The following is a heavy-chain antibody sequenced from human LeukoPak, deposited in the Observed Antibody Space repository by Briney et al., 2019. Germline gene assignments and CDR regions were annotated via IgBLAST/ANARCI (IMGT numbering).Heavy chain of an antibody. D-gene: IGHD1-14*01. Sequence: ASVKVSCKASGYTFTTYGMNWVRQAPGQGLEWMGWISAYSANTNYAQKLQGRVTMTTDTSTSTAYMELRSLRSDDTAVYYCARVPDAAYDAFDIWGQGTMVTVSS. CDR2: ISAYSANT. CDR1: GYTFTTYG. J-gene: IGHJ3*02. V-gene: IGHV1-18*01. CDR3: ARVPDAAYDAFDI.